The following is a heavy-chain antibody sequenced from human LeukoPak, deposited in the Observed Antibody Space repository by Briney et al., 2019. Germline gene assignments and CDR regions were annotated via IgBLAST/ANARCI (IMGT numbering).Heavy chain of an antibody. CDR1: GGSFSGYY. D-gene: IGHD5-18*01. CDR2: IYYSGST. V-gene: IGHV4-30-4*01. Sequence: SETLSLTCAVYGGSFSGYYWSWIRQPPGKGLEWIGYIYYSGSTYYNPSLKSRVTISVDTSKNQFSLKLSSVTAADTAVYYRARDWDSYGRIFDYWGQGTLVTVSS. CDR3: ARDWDSYGRIFDY. J-gene: IGHJ4*02.